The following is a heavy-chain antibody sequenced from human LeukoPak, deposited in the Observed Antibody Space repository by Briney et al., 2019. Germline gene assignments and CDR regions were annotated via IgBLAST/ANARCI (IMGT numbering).Heavy chain of an antibody. CDR2: IYYSGST. Sequence: SETLSLTCTVSGGSISSYYWNWIRQPPGKGLEWIGYIYYSGSTNYNPSLKSRVTISVDTSKNLFSLTLSSVTAADTAVYYCARAGRTDGYKSYFDYWGQGTLVTVSS. CDR3: ARAGRTDGYKSYFDY. V-gene: IGHV4-59*01. CDR1: GGSISSYY. D-gene: IGHD5-24*01. J-gene: IGHJ4*02.